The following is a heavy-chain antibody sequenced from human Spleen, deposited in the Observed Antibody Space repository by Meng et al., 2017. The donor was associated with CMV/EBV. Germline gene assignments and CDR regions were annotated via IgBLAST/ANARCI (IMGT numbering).Heavy chain of an antibody. Sequence: GESLKISCAASGFTFSSYEMNWVRQAPGKGLEWLSYITSSGSAIYYAVSVKGRFTISRDNAENSLFLQMNSLRVEDTAVYYCAKDIGSSTAFYYYGMDVWGQGTTVTVSS. CDR1: GFTFSSYE. J-gene: IGHJ6*02. D-gene: IGHD2-2*01. CDR2: ITSSGSAI. V-gene: IGHV3-48*03. CDR3: AKDIGSSTAFYYYGMDV.